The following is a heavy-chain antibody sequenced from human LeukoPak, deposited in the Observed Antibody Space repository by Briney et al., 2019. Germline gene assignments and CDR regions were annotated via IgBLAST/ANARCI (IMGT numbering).Heavy chain of an antibody. J-gene: IGHJ4*02. CDR1: GGSISSSSYY. CDR2: IYYSGST. D-gene: IGHD4-23*01. Sequence: SETLSLTCTVSGGSISSSSYYWSWIRQHPGKGLEWIGYIYYSGSTYYNPSLKSRVTISVDTSKNQFSLKLSSVTAADTAVYYCARARDDYGGNEYFDYWGQGTLVTVSS. CDR3: ARARDDYGGNEYFDY. V-gene: IGHV4-31*03.